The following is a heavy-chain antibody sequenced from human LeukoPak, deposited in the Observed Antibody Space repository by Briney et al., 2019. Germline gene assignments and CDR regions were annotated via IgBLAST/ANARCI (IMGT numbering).Heavy chain of an antibody. CDR3: ARGAGRWAI. CDR2: IYSSGST. V-gene: IGHV4-59*07. CDR1: GGPINSDY. D-gene: IGHD3-10*01. J-gene: IGHJ3*02. Sequence: SDTLALTCTVSGGPINSDYWNWLPEPPGQGLEWIGYIYSSGSTNYNPSLNSRVSISLDTSKNQLSLKLGSVTAADTAVYYCARGAGRWAIWGQGTMVTVSS.